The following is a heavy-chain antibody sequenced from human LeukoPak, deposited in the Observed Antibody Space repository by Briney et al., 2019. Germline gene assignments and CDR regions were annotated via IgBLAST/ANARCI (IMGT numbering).Heavy chain of an antibody. CDR2: ISSSSSTI. CDR3: ARKGAGHYYYYMDV. D-gene: IGHD1-26*01. CDR1: GFTFSSYS. Sequence: GGSLRLSCAASGFTFSSYSMNWVRQAPGKGLEWVSYISSSSSTIYYAYSVKGRFTISRDNAKNSLYLQMNSLRAEDTAVYCCARKGAGHYYYYMDVWGKGTTVTVSS. J-gene: IGHJ6*03. V-gene: IGHV3-48*01.